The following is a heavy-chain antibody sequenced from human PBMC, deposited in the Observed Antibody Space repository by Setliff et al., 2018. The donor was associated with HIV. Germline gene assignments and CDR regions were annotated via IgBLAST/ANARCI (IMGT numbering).Heavy chain of an antibody. D-gene: IGHD3-3*01. Sequence: PSETLSLTCTVSGGSISSSSYYWGWIRQPPGKGLEWIGSISYSGITYYNPSLKSRVSISLDTSKNHFPLSPSSVTAADPAVYYCARQKSAYYDFWSGYSGGGDYYYYYMDVWGKGTTVTV. CDR2: ISYSGIT. J-gene: IGHJ6*03. V-gene: IGHV4-39*01. CDR1: GGSISSSSYY. CDR3: ARQKSAYYDFWSGYSGGGDYYYYYMDV.